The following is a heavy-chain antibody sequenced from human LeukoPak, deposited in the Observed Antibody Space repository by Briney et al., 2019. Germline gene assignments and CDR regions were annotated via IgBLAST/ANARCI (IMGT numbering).Heavy chain of an antibody. CDR1: GFTFSSYA. V-gene: IGHV3-64*02. D-gene: IGHD6-19*01. Sequence: PGGSLRLSCAASGFTFSSYAMHWVRQAPGKGLEYVSAISSNGSSTYYADSVKGRFTISRDNSKNTLYLQMGSLRAEDMAVYYCARASYSSGWVIDYWGQGTLVTVSS. J-gene: IGHJ4*02. CDR2: ISSNGSST. CDR3: ARASYSSGWVIDY.